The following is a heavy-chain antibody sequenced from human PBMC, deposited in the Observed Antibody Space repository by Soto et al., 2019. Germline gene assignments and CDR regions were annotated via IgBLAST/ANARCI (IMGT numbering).Heavy chain of an antibody. CDR1: DGSSSSSSYC. J-gene: IGHJ4*02. V-gene: IGHV4-39*01. CDR2: IYYSGST. CDR3: ARQGVDTAMVIDY. Sequence: TLSHPWTVSDGSSSSSSYCRGCKRKPPGKGLEWIGSIYYSGSTYYNPSLKSRVTISVDTSKNQFSLKLSSVTAADTAVYYCARQGVDTAMVIDYWGQGTLVTVSS. D-gene: IGHD5-18*01.